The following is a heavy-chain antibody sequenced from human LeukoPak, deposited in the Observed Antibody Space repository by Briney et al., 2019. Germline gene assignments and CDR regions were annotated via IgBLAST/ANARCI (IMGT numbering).Heavy chain of an antibody. Sequence: GASVKVSCKASGYTFTSYGISWVRQAPGQGLEWMGWISPYNGNTNYTPKLQGRLTMTTDTSTSTAYMELRSLRSDDTADYYCARDRQCGYWGQGTLVTVSS. J-gene: IGHJ4*02. CDR1: GYTFTSYG. CDR3: ARDRQCGY. CDR2: ISPYNGNT. V-gene: IGHV1-18*01. D-gene: IGHD2-21*01.